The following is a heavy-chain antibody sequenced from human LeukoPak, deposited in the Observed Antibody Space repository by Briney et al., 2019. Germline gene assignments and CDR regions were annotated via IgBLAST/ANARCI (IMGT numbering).Heavy chain of an antibody. D-gene: IGHD3-22*01. Sequence: GASVKVSFKASVGTFSSYAISWVRQAPGQGLEWMGGIIPIFGTANYAQKFQGRVTITADESTSTAYMELSSLRSEDTAVYYCARTHYYDSSGYYMEGAFDIWGQGTMVTVSS. J-gene: IGHJ3*02. CDR2: IIPIFGTA. CDR3: ARTHYYDSSGYYMEGAFDI. V-gene: IGHV1-69*13. CDR1: VGTFSSYA.